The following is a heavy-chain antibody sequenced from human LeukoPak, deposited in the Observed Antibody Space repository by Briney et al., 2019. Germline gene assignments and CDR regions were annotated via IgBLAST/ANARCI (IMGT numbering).Heavy chain of an antibody. Sequence: GGSLRLSCAASGFTFSGHVMHGVRQAPGKGLEWVAVIWYDGSNKYSADSVKGRFTISRDNSKNTLYLQMNSLRAEDTAVYYCARVAPIYSSSLYYLDYWGQGTLVTVSS. V-gene: IGHV3-33*01. CDR3: ARVAPIYSSSLYYLDY. CDR1: GFTFSGHV. J-gene: IGHJ4*02. CDR2: IWYDGSNK. D-gene: IGHD6-13*01.